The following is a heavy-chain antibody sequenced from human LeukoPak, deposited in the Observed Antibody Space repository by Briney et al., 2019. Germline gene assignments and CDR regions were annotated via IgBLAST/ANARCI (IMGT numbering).Heavy chain of an antibody. CDR1: GGSISISSYY. CDR3: ARQKMPSSSRPFDI. J-gene: IGHJ3*02. V-gene: IGHV4-39*01. CDR2: IYYSGST. Sequence: SETLSLPCTVSGGSISISSYYWGWILQPPGKGLEWIGSIYYSGSTYYNPSLKSRVTISVDTSKNQFSLKLSSVTAADTAVYYCARQKMPSSSRPFDIWGQGTMVTVSS. D-gene: IGHD6-13*01.